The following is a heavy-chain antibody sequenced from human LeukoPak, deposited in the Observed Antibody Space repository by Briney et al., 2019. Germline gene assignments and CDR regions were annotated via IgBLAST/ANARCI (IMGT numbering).Heavy chain of an antibody. D-gene: IGHD2-2*01. CDR2: IYYSGNT. CDR3: ARRTSRYYMDV. Sequence: SETLSLTCTVSGGSISSSSYYWGWSRQPPGKGLEWIGSIYYSGNTYYNPSLKSRVTISVDTSKNQFSLKLSSVTAADTAVYYCARRTSRYYMDVWGKGTTVTVSS. V-gene: IGHV4-39*01. J-gene: IGHJ6*03. CDR1: GGSISSSSYY.